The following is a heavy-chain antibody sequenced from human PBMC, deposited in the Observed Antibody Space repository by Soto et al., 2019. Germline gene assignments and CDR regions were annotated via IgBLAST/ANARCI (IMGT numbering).Heavy chain of an antibody. D-gene: IGHD3-22*01. CDR1: GGSISSSSYY. Sequence: PSETLSLTCTVSGGSISSSSYYWGWIRQPPGKGLEWIGSIYYSGSTYYNPSLKSRVTISVDTSKNQFSLKLSSVTAADTAVYYCARLDYYDISGYYQVYYFVYWGPRTLATVSS. V-gene: IGHV4-39*01. CDR2: IYYSGST. CDR3: ARLDYYDISGYYQVYYFVY. J-gene: IGHJ4*01.